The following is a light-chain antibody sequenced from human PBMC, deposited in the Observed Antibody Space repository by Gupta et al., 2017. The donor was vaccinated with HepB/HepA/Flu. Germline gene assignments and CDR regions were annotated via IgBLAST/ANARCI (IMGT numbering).Light chain of an antibody. CDR1: QSISSY. CDR3: QQSYSTPFT. CDR2: VAS. V-gene: IGKV1-39*01. J-gene: IGKJ3*01. Sequence: DIQMTQSPSSLSASVGDRVTITCRASQSISSYLNWYQQKPGKAPNLLIYVASSLQSGVPSRFSGSGSGTDFTLTISSLQPEDFATYYCQQSYSTPFTCGHGTKVDIK.